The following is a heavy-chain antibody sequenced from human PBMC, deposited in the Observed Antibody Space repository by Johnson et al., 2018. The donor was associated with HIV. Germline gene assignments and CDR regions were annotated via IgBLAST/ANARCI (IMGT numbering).Heavy chain of an antibody. CDR2: IGTAGDT. D-gene: IGHD1-1*01. Sequence: MLLVVSGGGLVQPGGSLRLSCAASGFTFSSYDMHWVRQATGKGLEWVSAIGTAGDTYYPGSVKGRFTISRDNSKNTLYLQMNSLRAEDTAVYYCAREGTLGAFDIWGQGTMVTVSS. J-gene: IGHJ3*02. CDR1: GFTFSSYD. CDR3: AREGTLGAFDI. V-gene: IGHV3-13*01.